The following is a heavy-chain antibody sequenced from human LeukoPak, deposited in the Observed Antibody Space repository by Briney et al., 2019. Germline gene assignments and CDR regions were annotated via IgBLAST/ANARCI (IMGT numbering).Heavy chain of an antibody. CDR2: VKSKSDRVTT. CDR3: ASESKLGRQLWYFDY. Sequence: GGSLRLSCAASGFTFKNAWMSWVRQVPGKGLEWVGRVKSKSDRVTTDYAAPVKGRFTISRDDSKNTLYLQMNRLKTEDTAVYYCASESKLGRQLWYFDYWGQGTLVAVSS. D-gene: IGHD7-27*01. CDR1: GFTFKNAW. J-gene: IGHJ4*02. V-gene: IGHV3-15*01.